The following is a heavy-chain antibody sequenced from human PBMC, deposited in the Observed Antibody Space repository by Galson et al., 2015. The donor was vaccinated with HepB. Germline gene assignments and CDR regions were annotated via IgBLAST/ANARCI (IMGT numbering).Heavy chain of an antibody. V-gene: IGHV1-69*13. Sequence: SVKVSCKASGGTFSSYAISWVRQAPGQGLEWMGGIIPIFGTANYAQKLQGRVTITADESTSTAYMELSSLRSEDTAVYYCARAPGRRGGHYYYYMDVWGKGTTVTVSS. J-gene: IGHJ6*03. CDR3: ARAPGRRGGHYYYYMDV. CDR2: IIPIFGTA. CDR1: GGTFSSYA.